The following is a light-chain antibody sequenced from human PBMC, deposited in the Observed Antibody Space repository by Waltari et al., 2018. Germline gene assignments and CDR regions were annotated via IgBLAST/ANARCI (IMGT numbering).Light chain of an antibody. CDR3: QQYYSTPLT. V-gene: IGKV4-1*01. CDR2: WAA. J-gene: IGKJ3*01. CDR1: MSVLYSSNNKNY. Sequence: DIVMTPSPDSLAVSLGERATINCNLSMSVLYSSNNKNYLTWYQQKPGQPPKLLIYWAATRESGVPDRFSGSGSGTDFTLTISSLQAEDVAVYYCQQYYSTPLTFGPGTKVDIK.